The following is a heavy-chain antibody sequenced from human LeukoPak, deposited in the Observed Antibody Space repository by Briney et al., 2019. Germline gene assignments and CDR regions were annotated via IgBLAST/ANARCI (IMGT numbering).Heavy chain of an antibody. Sequence: SETLSLTCTVSRGSISSSSYYWGWIRQPPGKGLEWIGEINHSGSTNYNPSLKSRVTISVDTSKNQFSLKLSSVTAADTAVYYCARGITLRFLEWLSPTRYNWFDPWGQGTLVTVSS. D-gene: IGHD3-3*01. CDR2: INHSGST. CDR3: ARGITLRFLEWLSPTRYNWFDP. CDR1: RGSISSSSYY. V-gene: IGHV4-39*07. J-gene: IGHJ5*02.